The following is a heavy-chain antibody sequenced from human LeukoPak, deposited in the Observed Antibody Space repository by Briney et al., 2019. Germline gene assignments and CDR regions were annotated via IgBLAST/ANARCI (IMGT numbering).Heavy chain of an antibody. CDR3: ARRRSRGGSSTSPGFDP. J-gene: IGHJ5*02. CDR2: IYPGDSDT. D-gene: IGHD2-2*01. Sequence: GESLKISCKGSGYSFTSYWIGWVRQMPGKGLEWMGVIYPGDSDTRYSPSFQGQVTISADKSISTAYLQWSSLKASDTAMYYCARRRSRGGSSTSPGFDPWGQGTLVTVSS. V-gene: IGHV5-51*01. CDR1: GYSFTSYW.